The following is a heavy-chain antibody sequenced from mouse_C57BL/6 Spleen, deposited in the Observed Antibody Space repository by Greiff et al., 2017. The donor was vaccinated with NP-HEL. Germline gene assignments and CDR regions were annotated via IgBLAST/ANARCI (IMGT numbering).Heavy chain of an antibody. Sequence: VQLQQSGPELVKPGASVKISCKASGYAFSSSWMNWVKQRPGKGLEWIGRIYPGDGDTNYNGKFKGKATLTADKSSSTAYMQLSSLTSEDSAVYFGARDDYDGRKGPYYFDYWGQGTTLTVSS. CDR2: IYPGDGDT. D-gene: IGHD2-4*01. CDR3: ARDDYDGRKGPYYFDY. CDR1: GYAFSSSW. V-gene: IGHV1-82*01. J-gene: IGHJ2*01.